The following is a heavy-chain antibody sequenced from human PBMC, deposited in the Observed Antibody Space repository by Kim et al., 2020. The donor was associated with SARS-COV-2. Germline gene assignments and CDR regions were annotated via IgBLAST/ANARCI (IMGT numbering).Heavy chain of an antibody. J-gene: IGHJ4*02. Sequence: STSYAQKFQGRVTMTRDTSTSTVYMELSSLRSEDTAVYYCAGGDVTSFDYWGQGTLVTVSS. CDR3: AGGDVTSFDY. CDR2: ST. D-gene: IGHD2-21*01. V-gene: IGHV1-46*01.